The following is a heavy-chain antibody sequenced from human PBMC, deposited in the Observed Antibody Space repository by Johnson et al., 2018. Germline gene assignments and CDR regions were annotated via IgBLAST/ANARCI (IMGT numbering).Heavy chain of an antibody. CDR2: INSDGSST. CDR3: ARDQRIVPVYYYMDV. J-gene: IGHJ6*03. D-gene: IGHD2-2*01. V-gene: IGHV3-74*01. CDR1: GFTFSSYW. Sequence: VQLQESGGGLVQPGGSXRLSCAASGFTFSSYWMHWVRQAPGTGLVWVSRINSDGSSTSYADSVKGRFTISRDNAKNTLYLQMKSLRAEDTAVYYCARDQRIVPVYYYMDVWGKGTTVTVSS.